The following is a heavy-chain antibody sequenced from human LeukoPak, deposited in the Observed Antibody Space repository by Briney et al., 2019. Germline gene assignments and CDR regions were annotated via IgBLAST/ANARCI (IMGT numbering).Heavy chain of an antibody. D-gene: IGHD3-10*01. CDR3: ASYGSGSLGV. J-gene: IGHJ6*04. CDR1: GFTFDDYG. Sequence: PGGSLRLSCAASGFTFDDYGMSWVRQAPGTGLEWVSGINWNGGSTGYADSVKGRFTISRDNAKNSLYLQMNSLRAEDTALYYCASYGSGSLGVWGKGTTVTVSS. CDR2: INWNGGST. V-gene: IGHV3-20*04.